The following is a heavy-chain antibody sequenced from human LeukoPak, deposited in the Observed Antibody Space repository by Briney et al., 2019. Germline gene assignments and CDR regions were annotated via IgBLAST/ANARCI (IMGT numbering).Heavy chain of an antibody. CDR1: GFXFSSYG. J-gene: IGHJ4*02. CDR2: IWYDGSNI. V-gene: IGHV3-33*01. CDR3: ARARNDYDSSSFSALDY. Sequence: PGRSLRLSCAASGFXFSSYGIHWVRQAPGKGLEWLAVIWYDGSNIYYADPVKGRFAISRDNSKHTLYLQINSLRAEDTAVYYCARARNDYDSSSFSALDYWGQGTLVTVSS. D-gene: IGHD3-22*01.